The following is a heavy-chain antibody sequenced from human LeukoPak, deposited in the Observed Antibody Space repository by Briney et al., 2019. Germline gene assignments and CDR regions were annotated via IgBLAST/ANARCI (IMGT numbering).Heavy chain of an antibody. CDR1: GGSIISSDYH. CDR3: ARHCCSGPAKRVFDI. D-gene: IGHD2-15*01. CDR2: ISYSGNT. J-gene: IGHJ3*02. V-gene: IGHV4-39*01. Sequence: SETLSLTCTVSGGSIISSDYHWGWVRQPPGKGLEWIGTISYSGNTDYNPSLRSRVTISVDTSNNQFSLRLGSVTAADTAVYHCARHCCSGPAKRVFDIWGQGTMVTASS.